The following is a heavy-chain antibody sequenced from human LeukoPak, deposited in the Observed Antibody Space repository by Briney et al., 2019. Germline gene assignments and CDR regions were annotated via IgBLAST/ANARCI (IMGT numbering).Heavy chain of an antibody. D-gene: IGHD3-10*01. J-gene: IGHJ5*02. CDR2: ISYDGSNK. Sequence: PGRSLRLSCAASGFTFSSYAMHWVRQAPGKGLEWVALISYDGSNKYYADSVKGRFTISRDNAKNSLYLQMNSLRAEDTALYYCAKAPMYYYGSGSYFWFDPWGQGTLVTVSS. V-gene: IGHV3-30-3*01. CDR1: GFTFSSYA. CDR3: AKAPMYYYGSGSYFWFDP.